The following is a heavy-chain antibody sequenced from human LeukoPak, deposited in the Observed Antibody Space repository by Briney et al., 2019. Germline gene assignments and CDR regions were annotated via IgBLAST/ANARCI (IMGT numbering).Heavy chain of an antibody. Sequence: GGSLRLSCAASGFTFSDYYMSWIRQAPGKGLEWVSYISSSGTSIYYADSVKGRFTISRDNAKNSLYLQMNSLRVGDTAVYYCARRSPAAAWFDPWGQGTLVTVSS. CDR2: ISSSGTSI. CDR3: ARRSPAAAWFDP. J-gene: IGHJ5*02. V-gene: IGHV3-11*01. CDR1: GFTFSDYY. D-gene: IGHD6-13*01.